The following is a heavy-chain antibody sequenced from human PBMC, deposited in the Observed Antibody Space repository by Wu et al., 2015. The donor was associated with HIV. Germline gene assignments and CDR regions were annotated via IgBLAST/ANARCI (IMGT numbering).Heavy chain of an antibody. CDR1: GYTFTNHY. CDR3: AMKLTTTYFDY. Sequence: QVQLVQSGAEVKKPGASVKVSCKASGYTFTNHYMHWVRQAPGQGLEWMGIINPAGGTTNYAQKLHGRVTMTSDTSTNTVYMELRSLISDDTAIYYYAMKLTTTYFDYWGQGTLVTVSS. CDR2: INPAGGTT. D-gene: IGHD4-11*01. J-gene: IGHJ4*02. V-gene: IGHV1-46*04.